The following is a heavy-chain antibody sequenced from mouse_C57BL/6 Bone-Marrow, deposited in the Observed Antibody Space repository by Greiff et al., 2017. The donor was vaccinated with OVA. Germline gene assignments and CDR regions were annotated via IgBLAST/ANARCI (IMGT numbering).Heavy chain of an antibody. J-gene: IGHJ4*01. CDR2: ISYDGSN. CDR1: GYSITSGYY. V-gene: IGHV3-6*01. Sequence: GLVKPSQSLSLTCSVTGYSITSGYYWNWIRQFPGNKLEWMGYISYDGSNNYNPSLKNRISITRDTSKNQFFLKLNSVTTEDTATYYCATFYFYYAMDYWGQGTSVTVSS. CDR3: ATFYFYYAMDY. D-gene: IGHD2-1*01.